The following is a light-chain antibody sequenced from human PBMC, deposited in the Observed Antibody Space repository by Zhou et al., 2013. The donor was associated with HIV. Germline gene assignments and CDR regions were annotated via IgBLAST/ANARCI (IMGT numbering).Light chain of an antibody. J-gene: IGKJ2*01. V-gene: IGKV1-39*01. CDR1: QNISSS. CDR3: QQTYSTPRT. CDR2: AAS. Sequence: DIEMTQSPSSLSASVGDRVTISCRASQNISSSLNWYQQIVGKAPKLLIYAASNLQSGVPSRFSGSGSATHFTLTISSLHPEDFATYYCQQTYSTPRTFGQGTKLEIK.